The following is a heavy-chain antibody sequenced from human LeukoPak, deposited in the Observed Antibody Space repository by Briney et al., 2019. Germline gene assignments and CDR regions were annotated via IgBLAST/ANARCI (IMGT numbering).Heavy chain of an antibody. V-gene: IGHV3-15*01. Sequence: TPGGSLRLSCATSGFTFSDIWMNWVRQAPGEGLEWVGRIKTKTDGGTVDYAAPVKGRFIISRDDPTASLYLQMSSLRTEDTAVYYCTTSVYWGQGILVTVSS. CDR3: TTSVY. CDR1: GFTFSDIW. D-gene: IGHD5/OR15-5a*01. J-gene: IGHJ4*02. CDR2: IKTKTDGGTV.